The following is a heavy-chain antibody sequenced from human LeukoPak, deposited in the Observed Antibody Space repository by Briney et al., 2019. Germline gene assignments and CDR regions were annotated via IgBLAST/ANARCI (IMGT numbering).Heavy chain of an antibody. D-gene: IGHD6-19*01. Sequence: KTSETLSLTCAVSGGSITGHYWNWIRQTPGMRLEWIGYTSYSQTTIYNSYFKGRATMSIDTSKNQLYLNLTSVTATDTAVYYCAKLGHSDGWYVGAFDIWGQGTTVIVSS. J-gene: IGHJ3*02. CDR2: TSYSQTT. CDR1: GGSITGHY. V-gene: IGHV4-59*08. CDR3: AKLGHSDGWYVGAFDI.